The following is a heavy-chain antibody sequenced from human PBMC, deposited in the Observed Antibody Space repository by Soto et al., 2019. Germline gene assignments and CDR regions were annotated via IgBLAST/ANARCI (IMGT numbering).Heavy chain of an antibody. D-gene: IGHD3-9*01. CDR1: GFTFSSYW. CDR3: ARDKGELYDILTGYFGRYYYGMDV. V-gene: IGHV3-7*03. Sequence: GGSLRLSCAASGFTFSSYWMSWVRQAPGKGLEWVANIKQDGSEKYYVDSVKGRFTISRDNAKNSLYLQMNSLRAEDTAVYYCARDKGELYDILTGYFGRYYYGMDVWGQGTTVTVSS. J-gene: IGHJ6*02. CDR2: IKQDGSEK.